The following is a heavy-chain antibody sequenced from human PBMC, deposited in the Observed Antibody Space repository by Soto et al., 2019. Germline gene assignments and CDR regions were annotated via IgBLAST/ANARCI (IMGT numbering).Heavy chain of an antibody. CDR1: GFTFSSYS. CDR2: IGGSGGYI. J-gene: IGHJ4*01. CDR3: ARGSTDSYPGSRIFDF. Sequence: GGSLRLSCAVSGFTFSSYSMNWVRQAPGKGLEWVSSIGGSGGYIYYADSVRGRLVISRDNSKKTLYLQMTSLTAEDSAMYFCARGSTDSYPGSRIFDFWGRGTLVTVSS. D-gene: IGHD3-10*01. V-gene: IGHV3-21*04.